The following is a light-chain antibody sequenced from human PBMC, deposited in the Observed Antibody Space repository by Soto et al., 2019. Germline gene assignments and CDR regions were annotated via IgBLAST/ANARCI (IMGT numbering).Light chain of an antibody. CDR1: SSDVGGYSY. J-gene: IGLJ1*01. V-gene: IGLV2-14*03. CDR3: SSYTSSSTLYV. Sequence: QSALTQPASVSGSPGQSITISCTGTSSDVGGYSYVSWYQHHPGKAPKLMIYDVSSRLSGVSNRFPGSKSGNTASLTISGLQAEDEADYHCSSYTSSSTLYVFGTGTKLTVL. CDR2: DVS.